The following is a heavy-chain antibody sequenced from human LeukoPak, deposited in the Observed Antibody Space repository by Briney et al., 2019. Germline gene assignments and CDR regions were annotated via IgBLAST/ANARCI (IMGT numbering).Heavy chain of an antibody. CDR2: ISNDGSRK. D-gene: IGHD3-16*01. J-gene: IGHJ5*02. Sequence: WGSLSLSCAASGFTFSSYGMHWVRQAPGKGLEWVAVISNDGSRKYYADSVRGRFTISRDNSKNTLYLQMNSLRADDTAVYYCANWGRFDRWGQGTLVTVSS. V-gene: IGHV3-30*18. CDR1: GFTFSSYG. CDR3: ANWGRFDR.